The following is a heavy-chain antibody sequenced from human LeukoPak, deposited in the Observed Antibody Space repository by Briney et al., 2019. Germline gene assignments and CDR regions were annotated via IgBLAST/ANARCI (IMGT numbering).Heavy chain of an antibody. V-gene: IGHV3-66*01. CDR3: ARAEYSGYAAGDFDYYYYGMDV. J-gene: IGHJ6*02. CDR1: GFTVSSNY. CDR2: IYSGGST. Sequence: GGSLRLSCAASGFTVSSNYMTWVRQAPGKGLEWVSVIYSGGSTNYADSVKGRFTISRDNSKNTLYLQMNSLRAEDTAVYYCARAEYSGYAAGDFDYYYYGMDVWGQGTTVTVSS. D-gene: IGHD5-12*01.